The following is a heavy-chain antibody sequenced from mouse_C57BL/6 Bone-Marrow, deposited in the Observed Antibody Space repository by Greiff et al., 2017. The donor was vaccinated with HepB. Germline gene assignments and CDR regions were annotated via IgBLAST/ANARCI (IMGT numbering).Heavy chain of an antibody. D-gene: IGHD1-1*01. CDR3: AREGILLLYAMDY. CDR2: ISSGSSTI. J-gene: IGHJ4*01. V-gene: IGHV5-17*01. CDR1: GFTFSDYG. Sequence: EVQLVESGGGLVKPGGSLKLSCAASGFTFSDYGMHWVRQAPEKGLEWVAYISSGSSTIYYADTVKGRFTISRDNAKNTLFLQMTSLRSEDTAMYYCAREGILLLYAMDYWGQGTSVTVSS.